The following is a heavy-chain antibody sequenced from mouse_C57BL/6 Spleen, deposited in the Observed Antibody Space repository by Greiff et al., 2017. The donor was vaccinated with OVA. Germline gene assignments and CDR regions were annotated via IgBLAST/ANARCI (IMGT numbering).Heavy chain of an antibody. CDR1: GYTFTDYY. J-gene: IGHJ2*01. CDR3: ARKGVYGPFDY. D-gene: IGHD1-1*01. CDR2: IYPGSGNT. V-gene: IGHV1-76*01. Sequence: QVQLQQSGAELVRPGASVQLSCKASGYTFTDYYINWVKQRPGQGLEWIARIYPGSGNTYYNEKFKGKATLTAEKSSSTAYMQLSSLTSEDSAVYFCARKGVYGPFDYWGQGTTLTVSS.